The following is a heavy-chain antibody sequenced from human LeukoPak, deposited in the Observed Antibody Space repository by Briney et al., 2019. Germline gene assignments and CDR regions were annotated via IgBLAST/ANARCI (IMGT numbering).Heavy chain of an antibody. D-gene: IGHD2-2*01. V-gene: IGHV4-38-2*02. Sequence: SETLSLTCTVSGYSISSGYYWGWIRQPPGKGLEWIGSIFHSGTTYYNPSLKSRVTIFVDTSKNQFSLKVTSVTAADTAIYYCARQSCTDTSCTVFRWYFDLWGRGTLVTVSS. J-gene: IGHJ2*01. CDR1: GYSISSGYY. CDR2: IFHSGTT. CDR3: ARQSCTDTSCTVFRWYFDL.